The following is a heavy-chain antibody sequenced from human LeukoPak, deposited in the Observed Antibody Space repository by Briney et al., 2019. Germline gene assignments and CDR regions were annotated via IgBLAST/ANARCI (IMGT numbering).Heavy chain of an antibody. CDR2: IYYNGTT. J-gene: IGHJ4*02. D-gene: IGHD5-12*01. Sequence: PETLSLTCTVSGGSISSDYWSWLRQPPGKGLEWIGYIYYNGTTSYDPSLESRVTISLDTSKNQFSLKLRSVTAADTAVYYCTRQGYSGYDHLTWGQGTLVTVSS. V-gene: IGHV4-59*08. CDR3: TRQGYSGYDHLT. CDR1: GGSISSDY.